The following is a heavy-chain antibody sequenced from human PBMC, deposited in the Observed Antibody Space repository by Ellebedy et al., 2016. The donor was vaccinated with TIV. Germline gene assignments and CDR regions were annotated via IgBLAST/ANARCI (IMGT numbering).Heavy chain of an antibody. J-gene: IGHJ3*02. CDR1: ELNFSSSA. V-gene: IGHV3-23*01. D-gene: IGHD3-3*01. CDR2: ITDSGSRT. Sequence: GGSLRLSXAGSELNFSSSAVNWVRQAPGKGLEWVSGITDSGSRTFYSESVKGRFTISRDNSEKTVNLQMNSLRAEDTAVYYCAKDLGKGVTLDAFDIWGQGTTVIVSS. CDR3: AKDLGKGVTLDAFDI.